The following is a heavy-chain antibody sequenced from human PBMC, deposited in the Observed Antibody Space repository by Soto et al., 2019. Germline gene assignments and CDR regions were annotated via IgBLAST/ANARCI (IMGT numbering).Heavy chain of an antibody. CDR1: GFTFSNAW. J-gene: IGHJ4*02. V-gene: IGHV3-15*07. D-gene: IGHD3-16*01. CDR2: IKSKTDGGTT. Sequence: GGSLRLSCAASGFTFSNAWMNWVRQAPGKGLEWVGRIKSKTDGGTTDYAAPVKDRFTISRDDSKNTLYLQMNSLKTEDTAVYYCTTTYDYVWGRPGYWGQGTLVTVSS. CDR3: TTTYDYVWGRPGY.